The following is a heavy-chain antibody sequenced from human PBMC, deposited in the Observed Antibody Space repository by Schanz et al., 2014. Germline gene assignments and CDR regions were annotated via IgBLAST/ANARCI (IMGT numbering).Heavy chain of an antibody. Sequence: EVQLLESGGGLVQPGGSLRLSCAASGFTFSDYWMSWVRQAPGKGLEWVSFIYIGGNTYYADSVKGRFTISRDNSNKTVDLQMNSLRAEDTALYYCVRDELLWFGEVLSLDYWGQGALVTVSS. CDR1: GFTFSDYW. CDR2: FIYIGGNT. J-gene: IGHJ4*02. CDR3: VRDELLWFGEVLSLDY. D-gene: IGHD3-10*01. V-gene: IGHV3-23*01.